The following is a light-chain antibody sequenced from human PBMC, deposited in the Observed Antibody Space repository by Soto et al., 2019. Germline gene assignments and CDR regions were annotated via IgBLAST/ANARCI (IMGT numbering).Light chain of an antibody. J-gene: IGKJ2*01. CDR2: GAS. CDR3: QQYNNWPPANT. V-gene: IGKV3-15*01. CDR1: QSVSSN. Sequence: EIVMTQSPATLSVSPGERATLSCRASQSVSSNLAWYQQKPGQAPRLLIYGASTRATGLPARFSGSGSGTEFTLTISSLQSEDFAVYYCQQYNNWPPANTFGQGTKLEIK.